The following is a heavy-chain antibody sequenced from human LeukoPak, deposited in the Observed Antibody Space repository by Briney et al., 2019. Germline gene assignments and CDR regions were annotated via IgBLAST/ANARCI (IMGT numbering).Heavy chain of an antibody. Sequence: ASVKVSCKASGYTFTSYDINWVRQATGQGLEWMGWMNPNSGNTGYAQKFQGRVTITRNTSISTAYMELSSLRSEDTAVYYCARGRSRSSPQILYLSLTRKYNWFDPWGQGTLVTVSS. CDR3: ARGRSRSSPQILYLSLTRKYNWFDP. CDR2: MNPNSGNT. CDR1: GYTFTSYD. D-gene: IGHD3-16*01. J-gene: IGHJ5*02. V-gene: IGHV1-8*03.